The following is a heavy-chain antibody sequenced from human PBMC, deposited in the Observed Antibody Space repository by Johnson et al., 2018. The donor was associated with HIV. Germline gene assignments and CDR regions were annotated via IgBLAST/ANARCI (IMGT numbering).Heavy chain of an antibody. CDR3: AKGRYSSSWYLAGAFDV. D-gene: IGHD6-13*01. J-gene: IGHJ3*01. V-gene: IGHV3-30*04. CDR2: ISYDGSNK. Sequence: QVQLVESGGGVVQPGRSLRLSCAASGFTFSTYGLHWVRQAPGRGLEWVAVISYDGSNKYYADSVKGRFTISRDNSKNTLYLQMNSLRAEDTAVYYCAKGRYSSSWYLAGAFDVWGQGTMVSVSS. CDR1: GFTFSTYG.